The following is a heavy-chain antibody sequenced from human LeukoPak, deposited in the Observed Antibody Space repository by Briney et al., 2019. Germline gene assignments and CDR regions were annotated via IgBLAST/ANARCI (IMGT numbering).Heavy chain of an antibody. CDR3: ARGSSYGDS. D-gene: IGHD7-27*01. J-gene: IGHJ1*01. CDR2: IWYDGSNK. CDR1: GFTFSSYA. Sequence: GGSLRLSCAASGFTFSSYAMSWVRQAPGKGLEWVAVIWYDGSNKYYADSVKGRFTISRDNSKNTLYLQMNSLRAEDTAVYYCARGSSYGDSGARGPRAPVSS. V-gene: IGHV3-33*08.